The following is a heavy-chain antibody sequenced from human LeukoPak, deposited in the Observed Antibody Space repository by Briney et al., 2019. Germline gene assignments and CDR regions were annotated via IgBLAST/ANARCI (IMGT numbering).Heavy chain of an antibody. J-gene: IGHJ4*02. V-gene: IGHV3-23*01. CDR3: AKERYDFSSGYLYYFDY. D-gene: IGHD3-3*01. CDR2: ISGSGVTT. CDR1: GFTFSSYA. Sequence: PGRSLRLSCAASGFTFSSYAMSWVRQAPGKGLEWVSAISGSGVTTYYADSVKGRFTISRDNSKNTLYLQMNSLRAEDTAIYYCAKERYDFSSGYLYYFDYWGQGTLVTVSS.